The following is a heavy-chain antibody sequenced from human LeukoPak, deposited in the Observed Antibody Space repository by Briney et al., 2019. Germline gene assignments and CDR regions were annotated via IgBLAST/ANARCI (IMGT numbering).Heavy chain of an antibody. V-gene: IGHV3-30*02. CDR2: IRYDGSNK. J-gene: IGHJ6*03. D-gene: IGHD3-10*01. CDR3: AKDVLPNNYYMDV. Sequence: GGSLRLSCAASGFTFNSYGMHWVRQGPGKGLEWVAFIRYDGSNKYYADSVKGRFTISRDNAKNSLYLQMNSLRAEDTALYYCAKDVLPNNYYMDVWGKGTTVTISS. CDR1: GFTFNSYG.